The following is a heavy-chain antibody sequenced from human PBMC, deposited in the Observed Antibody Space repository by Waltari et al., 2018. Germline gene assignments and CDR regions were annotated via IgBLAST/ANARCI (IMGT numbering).Heavy chain of an antibody. CDR2: INHSGST. D-gene: IGHD2-2*02. CDR3: ARGGYCSSTSCYNYYYGMDV. J-gene: IGHJ6*02. CDR1: GGSFSGYY. Sequence: QVQLQQWGAGLLKPSETLSLTCAVYGGSFSGYYWSWIRQPPGTGLEWIGEINHSGSTTYNPSRKSRVTISVDTSKNQFSLKRSSVTAADTAVYYCARGGYCSSTSCYNYYYGMDVWGQGTTVTVSS. V-gene: IGHV4-34*01.